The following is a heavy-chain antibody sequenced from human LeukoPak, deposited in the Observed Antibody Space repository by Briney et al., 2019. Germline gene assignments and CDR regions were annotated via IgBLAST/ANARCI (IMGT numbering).Heavy chain of an antibody. V-gene: IGHV4-34*01. J-gene: IGHJ6*04. D-gene: IGHD2-2*01. CDR3: ARAPPSIVVVPAPYYYYGMDV. Sequence: SETLSLTCAVYGGSFSGYYWSWIRQPPGKGLEWIGEINHSGSTNYNPSLKSRVTISVDTSKNQFSLKLGSVTAADTAVYYCARAPPSIVVVPAPYYYYGMDVWGKGTTVTVSS. CDR1: GGSFSGYY. CDR2: INHSGST.